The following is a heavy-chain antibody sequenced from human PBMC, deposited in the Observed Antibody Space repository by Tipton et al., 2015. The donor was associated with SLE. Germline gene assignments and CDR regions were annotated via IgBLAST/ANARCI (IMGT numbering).Heavy chain of an antibody. CDR3: ARDRWAGTVTTPYYGMDV. CDR1: GFTFSSYS. Sequence: SLRLSCAASGFTFSSYSMNWVRQAPGKGLEWVSYISSSSSTIYYADSVKGRFTISRDNAKNSLYLQMNSLRDEDTAVYYCARDRWAGTVTTPYYGMDVWGQGTTVTVSS. D-gene: IGHD4-17*01. V-gene: IGHV3-48*02. CDR2: ISSSSSTI. J-gene: IGHJ6*02.